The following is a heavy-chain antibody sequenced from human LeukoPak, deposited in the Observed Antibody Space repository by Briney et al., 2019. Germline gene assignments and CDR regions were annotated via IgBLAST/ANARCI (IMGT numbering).Heavy chain of an antibody. V-gene: IGHV4-39*07. CDR1: GGSISSSSYY. CDR3: ARVSPVPAAINNWYFGL. Sequence: SETLSLTCTVSGGSISSSSYYWGWIRQPPGKGLEWIGSIYYSGSTYYNPSLKSRVTISVDTSKNQFSLKLSSVTAADTAVYYCARVSPVPAAINNWYFGLWGRGTLVTVSS. CDR2: IYYSGST. J-gene: IGHJ2*01. D-gene: IGHD2-2*02.